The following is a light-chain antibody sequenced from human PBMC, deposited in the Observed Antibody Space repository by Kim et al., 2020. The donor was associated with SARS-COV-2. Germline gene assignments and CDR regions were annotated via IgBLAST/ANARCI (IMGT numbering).Light chain of an antibody. CDR3: QQYGNSPLT. V-gene: IGKV3-20*01. Sequence: SPGERATFPGRASQYVTSNYLAWYQHTPGQAPRLVIYAASSRATDIPDRFSGSGSGTDFALTISRLEPEDFAVYYCQQYGNSPLTFGGGTKVDIK. CDR1: QYVTSNY. J-gene: IGKJ4*01. CDR2: AAS.